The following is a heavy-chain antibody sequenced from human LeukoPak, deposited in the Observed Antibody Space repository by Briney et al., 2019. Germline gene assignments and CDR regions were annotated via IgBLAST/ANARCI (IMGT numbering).Heavy chain of an antibody. Sequence: GGTLRLSCAVSGITLRNYGMSWVRQPPGKGLEWVAGIRDSGGSTNYAASAKGRFTLSRDTPKNPLYLQMNSLRAEDTAVHFCAKRGVVIRVILVGFHKEAYYFDSWGQGALVTVSS. CDR2: IRDSGGST. CDR3: AKRGVVIRVILVGFHKEAYYFDS. J-gene: IGHJ4*02. CDR1: GITLRNYG. D-gene: IGHD3-22*01. V-gene: IGHV3-23*01.